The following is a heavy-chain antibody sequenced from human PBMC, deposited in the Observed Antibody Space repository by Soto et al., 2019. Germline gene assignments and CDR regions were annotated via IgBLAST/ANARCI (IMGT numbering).Heavy chain of an antibody. CDR3: ARRAETNGWNGFGADKFYFDF. Sequence: ASVKVSCNSSGYTFTSYDIYWVRQPTGQELEWRRWMKRSTGNLRYAPKFGGRVTMTRGTSTSLAHMELSSLRSEGKAVHYCARRAETNGWNGFGADKFYFDFWGQGTLVTVSS. V-gene: IGHV1-8*01. D-gene: IGHD1-1*01. CDR1: GYTFTSYD. J-gene: IGHJ4*02. CDR2: MKRSTGNL.